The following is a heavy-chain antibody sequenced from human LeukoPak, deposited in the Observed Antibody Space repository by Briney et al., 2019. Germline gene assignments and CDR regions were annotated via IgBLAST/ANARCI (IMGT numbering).Heavy chain of an antibody. Sequence: SQTLSLTCTVSGGSISSGSYYWSWIGQPGGKGLEWIGRIYTSGSTNFTPSLKSRVTISVDTSKNQFSLKLSSVTAADTAVYYCAREVQQWLIRNNWFDPWGQGTLVTVSS. D-gene: IGHD6-19*01. CDR1: GGSISSGSYY. V-gene: IGHV4-61*02. CDR2: IYTSGST. CDR3: AREVQQWLIRNNWFDP. J-gene: IGHJ5*02.